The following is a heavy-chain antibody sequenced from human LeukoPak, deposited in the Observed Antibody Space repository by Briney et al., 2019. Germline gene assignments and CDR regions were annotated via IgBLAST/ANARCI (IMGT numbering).Heavy chain of an antibody. CDR1: GFTFSSYS. V-gene: IGHV3-48*02. J-gene: IGHJ4*02. Sequence: GGSLRLSCAASGFTFSSYSMNWVRQAPGKGLEWVSYISSSSSTMYYADSVKGRFTISRDNAKNSPYLQMNSLRDADTAVYYCARNQGYGSGNYDHWGQGTLVTVSS. D-gene: IGHD3-10*01. CDR2: ISSSSSTM. CDR3: ARNQGYGSGNYDH.